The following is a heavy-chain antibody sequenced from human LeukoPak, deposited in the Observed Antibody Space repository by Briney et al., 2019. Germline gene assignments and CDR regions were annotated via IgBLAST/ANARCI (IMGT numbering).Heavy chain of an antibody. CDR2: INPNSGGT. CDR3: ARSSGAYYYYMDV. V-gene: IGHV1-2*02. J-gene: IGHJ6*03. Sequence: GASVKVSCKASGYTFTGYYMHWVRQAPGQGLEWMGWINPNSGGTTYTQNFQGRVTMTRDTSISTTYMELNRLTSDDTAVYFCARSSGAYYYYMDVWGKGTTVTVS. D-gene: IGHD6-25*01. CDR1: GYTFTGYY.